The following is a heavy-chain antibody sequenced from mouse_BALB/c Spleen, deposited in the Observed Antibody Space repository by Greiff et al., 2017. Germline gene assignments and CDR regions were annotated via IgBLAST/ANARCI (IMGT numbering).Heavy chain of an antibody. J-gene: IGHJ2*01. CDR1: GYTFTSYW. CDR2: IYPSDSYT. D-gene: IGHD2-14*01. CDR3: TRGSYRYHYFDY. V-gene: IGHV1-69*02. Sequence: QVQLQQPGAELVRPGASVKLSCKASGYTFTSYWINWVKQRPGQGLEWIGNIYPSDSYTNYNQKFKDKATLTVDKSSSTAYMQLSSPTSEDSAVYYCTRGSYRYHYFDYWGQGTTRTVSS.